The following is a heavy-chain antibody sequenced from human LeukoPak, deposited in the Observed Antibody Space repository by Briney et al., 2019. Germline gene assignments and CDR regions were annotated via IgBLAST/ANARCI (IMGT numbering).Heavy chain of an antibody. CDR3: AREGSLHYYGSGSYYKASFIGWFDP. CDR2: ISYDGSNK. V-gene: IGHV3-30*19. D-gene: IGHD3-10*01. CDR1: GFIFDTYG. J-gene: IGHJ5*02. Sequence: PGGSLRLSCAASGFIFDTYGMQWIRQAPGKGPEWVAFISYDGSNKDHADSVKGRFTISRDNSKKTLYLQMNSLRVEDTAVYYCAREGSLHYYGSGSYYKASFIGWFDPWGQGTLVTVSS.